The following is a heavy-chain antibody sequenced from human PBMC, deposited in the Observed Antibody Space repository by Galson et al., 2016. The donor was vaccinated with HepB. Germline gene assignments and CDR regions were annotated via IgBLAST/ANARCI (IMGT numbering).Heavy chain of an antibody. D-gene: IGHD3-10*01. J-gene: IGHJ4*02. Sequence: LRLSCAVSGFTFSTYDMSWVRQAPGKGLEWVATINGGGDWAPSAGSVSGRFTISKDNSRNTLYLQMNSLRAEDTAIYFCAKRAGGFGEGQFDHWGPGTMVSVSS. CDR3: AKRAGGFGEGQFDH. CDR2: INGGGDWA. V-gene: IGHV3-23*01. CDR1: GFTFSTYD.